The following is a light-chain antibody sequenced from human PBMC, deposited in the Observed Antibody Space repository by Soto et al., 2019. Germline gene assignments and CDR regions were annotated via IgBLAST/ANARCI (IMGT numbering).Light chain of an antibody. J-gene: IGKJ1*01. Sequence: DIQMTQSPSSLSASVGDRVTITCRASQSISSYLNWYQQKPGKAPKLLIYSVFSLQSGVPSRFRGSGSGTDFTLTISSLQPEDFATYYCQQSYSAPRTFGQGTKVDIK. CDR1: QSISSY. V-gene: IGKV1-39*01. CDR3: QQSYSAPRT. CDR2: SVF.